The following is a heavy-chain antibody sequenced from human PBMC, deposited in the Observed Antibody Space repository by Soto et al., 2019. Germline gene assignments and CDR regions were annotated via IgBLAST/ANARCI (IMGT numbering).Heavy chain of an antibody. Sequence: GASVKVSCKASGYTFTSYAMHWVRQAPGQRLEWMGWINAGNGNTKYSQKFQGRVTITRDTSASTAYMELSSLRSEDTAVYYCAGLGDSSGYYYPDFDYWGQGTLVTVSS. D-gene: IGHD3-22*01. V-gene: IGHV1-3*01. J-gene: IGHJ4*02. CDR3: AGLGDSSGYYYPDFDY. CDR2: INAGNGNT. CDR1: GYTFTSYA.